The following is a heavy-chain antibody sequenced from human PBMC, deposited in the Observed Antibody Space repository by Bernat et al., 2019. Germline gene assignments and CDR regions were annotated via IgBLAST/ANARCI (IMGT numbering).Heavy chain of an antibody. J-gene: IGHJ2*01. CDR1: GFTFSSYG. Sequence: EVQLVESGGGLVNPGGSLRVSCAGSGFTFSSYGMNWVRQAPGKGLEWVSYISTSGTYIDYADSVRGRFTISRGNAKNSLYLQMNILGAEDTAIYYCARDLTALRTWYLDLWGRGTMVTVSS. V-gene: IGHV3-21*05. CDR2: ISTSGTYI. D-gene: IGHD2-21*02. CDR3: ARDLTALRTWYLDL.